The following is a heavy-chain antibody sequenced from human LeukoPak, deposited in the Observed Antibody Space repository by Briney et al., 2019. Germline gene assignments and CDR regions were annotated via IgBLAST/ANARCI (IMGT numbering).Heavy chain of an antibody. V-gene: IGHV3-7*01. Sequence: GGSLRLSCAASGLTFRTNWMSWVRQAPGKGLEWVAHINQDGSEKYYVDSVKGRFTISRDNAKNSLYLRMNSLRADDTAVYYCVSWPGEEGIDPAYWGQGTLVTVSS. CDR2: INQDGSEK. D-gene: IGHD3-16*01. J-gene: IGHJ4*02. CDR1: GLTFRTNW. CDR3: VSWPGEEGIDPAY.